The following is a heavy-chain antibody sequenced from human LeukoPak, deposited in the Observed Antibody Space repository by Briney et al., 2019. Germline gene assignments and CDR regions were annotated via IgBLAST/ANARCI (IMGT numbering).Heavy chain of an antibody. CDR2: INAGNGNT. J-gene: IGHJ3*02. D-gene: IGHD5-18*01. CDR3: AREGIQLWLHAFDI. V-gene: IGHV1-3*01. CDR1: GYTFTSYA. Sequence: ASVKVSCKASGYTFTSYAMHWVRQAPGQRLEWMGWINAGNGNTKYSQKFQGRVTITRETSASTAYMELSSLRSEDTAVYYCAREGIQLWLHAFDIWGQGTMVTVSS.